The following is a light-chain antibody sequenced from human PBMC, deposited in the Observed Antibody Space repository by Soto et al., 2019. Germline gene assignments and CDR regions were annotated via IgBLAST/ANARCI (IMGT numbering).Light chain of an antibody. J-gene: IGKJ1*01. CDR3: QQRGNWPRTWA. V-gene: IGKV3-11*01. CDR1: QNINTN. CDR2: DAS. Sequence: EIVLTQAPVTLSLSPGEGATLSCKASQNINTNLGWYQQKPGQAPRLLIYDASLRATGIPARFTGSGSGTDFTLTINSLETEDFAVYYCQQRGNWPRTWAFGQGTKVEVK.